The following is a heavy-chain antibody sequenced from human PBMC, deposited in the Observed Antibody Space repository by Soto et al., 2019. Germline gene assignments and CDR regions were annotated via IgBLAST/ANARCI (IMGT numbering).Heavy chain of an antibody. CDR3: ARGSGWELHLFDY. CDR1: GFTVSTNY. V-gene: IGHV3-48*02. J-gene: IGHJ4*02. D-gene: IGHD1-26*01. CDR2: ISSSSTI. Sequence: GSLRLSCAVSGFTVSTNYMGWVRQAPGKGLEWVSYISSSSTIYYADSVKGRFTISRDNAKNSLYLQMNSLRDEDTAVYYCARGSGWELHLFDYWGQGTLVTVSS.